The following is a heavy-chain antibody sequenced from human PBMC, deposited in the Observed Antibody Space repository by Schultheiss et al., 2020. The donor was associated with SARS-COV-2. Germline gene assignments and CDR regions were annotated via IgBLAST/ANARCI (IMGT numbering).Heavy chain of an antibody. Sequence: GGSLRLSCAASGFTFSSYGMHWVRQAPGKGLEWVAVISYDGSNKYYADSVKGRFTISRDNSKDTLSLLLNSLRVEDTAVYYCAKGAVGVAAIDYWGQGTLVTVSS. J-gene: IGHJ4*02. V-gene: IGHV3-30*18. CDR1: GFTFSSYG. CDR2: ISYDGSNK. D-gene: IGHD6-19*01. CDR3: AKGAVGVAAIDY.